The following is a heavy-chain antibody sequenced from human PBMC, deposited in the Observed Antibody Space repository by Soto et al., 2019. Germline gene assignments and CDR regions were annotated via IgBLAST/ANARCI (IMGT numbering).Heavy chain of an antibody. D-gene: IGHD3-3*01. CDR3: TNYYDFWSGPYY. V-gene: IGHV3-15*07. Sequence: EVQLVESGGGLVKPGGSLRLSCAASGFTFSNAWMNWVRQAPGKGLEWVGRIKSKTDGGTTDYAAPVKGRFTISRDDSKNTLYLQMNSLKTEDTVVYYCTNYYDFWSGPYYWGQGTLVTVSS. CDR1: GFTFSNAW. CDR2: IKSKTDGGTT. J-gene: IGHJ4*02.